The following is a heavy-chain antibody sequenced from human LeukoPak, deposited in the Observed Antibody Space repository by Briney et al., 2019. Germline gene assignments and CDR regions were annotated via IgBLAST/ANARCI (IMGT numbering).Heavy chain of an antibody. J-gene: IGHJ4*02. D-gene: IGHD6-6*01. CDR3: AREIAAPLTYTFDY. CDR1: GYTFTSYY. Sequence: ASVKASCKASGYTFTSYYMHWERQPPGQGLEWMGIINPSGDSTSYTQKFQGRVTMTRDMSTSTVYMELSSLRSEDTAVYYCAREIAAPLTYTFDYWGQGTLVTVSS. CDR2: INPSGDST. V-gene: IGHV1-46*01.